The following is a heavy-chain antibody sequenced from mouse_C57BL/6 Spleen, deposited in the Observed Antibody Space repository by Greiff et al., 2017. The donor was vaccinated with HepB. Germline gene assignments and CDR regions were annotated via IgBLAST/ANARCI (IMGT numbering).Heavy chain of an antibody. Sequence: VQLQQPGAELVRPGPSVKLSCKASGYTFTSYWMHWVKQRPGQGLEWIGVIDPSDSYTNYNQKFKGKATLTVDTSSSTAYMQLSSLTSEDSAVYYCARRDFAYWGQGTLVTVSA. CDR3: ARRDFAY. CDR2: IDPSDSYT. J-gene: IGHJ3*01. V-gene: IGHV1-59*01. CDR1: GYTFTSYW.